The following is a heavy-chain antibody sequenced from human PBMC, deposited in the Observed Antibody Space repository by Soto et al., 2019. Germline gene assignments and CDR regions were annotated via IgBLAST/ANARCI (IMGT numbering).Heavy chain of an antibody. CDR3: AKGTVTTSTFDY. J-gene: IGHJ4*02. Sequence: ASVKVSCKASGYTFTNYYLHWVRQAPGQGLEWMGIINPSGDSTSYAQKFQGRVTMTRDTSTSTVYMDLSSLRSEDTAVYYCAKGTVTTSTFDYWGQGTLVTVSS. D-gene: IGHD4-17*01. CDR1: GYTFTNYY. CDR2: INPSGDST. V-gene: IGHV1-46*01.